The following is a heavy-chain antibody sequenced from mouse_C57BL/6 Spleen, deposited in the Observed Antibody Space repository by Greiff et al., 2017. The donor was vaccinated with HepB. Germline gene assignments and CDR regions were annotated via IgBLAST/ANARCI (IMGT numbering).Heavy chain of an antibody. Sequence: VHVKQSGAELVRPGASVKLSCTASGFNIKDDYMHWVKQRPEQGLEWIGWIDPENGDTEYASKFQGKATITADTSSNTAYLQLSILTSEDTAVYYCTTWSDYPFDYWGQGTTLTVSS. J-gene: IGHJ2*01. CDR1: GFNIKDDY. CDR3: TTWSDYPFDY. D-gene: IGHD2-4*01. V-gene: IGHV14-4*01. CDR2: IDPENGDT.